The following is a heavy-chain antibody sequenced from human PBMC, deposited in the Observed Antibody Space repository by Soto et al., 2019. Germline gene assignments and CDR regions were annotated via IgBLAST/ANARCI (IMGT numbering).Heavy chain of an antibody. CDR3: ARGGIGYDILTGYYNYYYYGMDV. CDR1: GGSFSGYY. J-gene: IGHJ6*02. D-gene: IGHD3-9*01. Sequence: SETLSLTCAVYGGSFSGYYWSWIRQPPGKGLEWIGEINHSGSTNYNPSLKSRVTISVDTSKNQFSLKLSSVTVADTAVYYCARGGIGYDILTGYYNYYYYGMDVWGQGTTVTVSS. CDR2: INHSGST. V-gene: IGHV4-34*01.